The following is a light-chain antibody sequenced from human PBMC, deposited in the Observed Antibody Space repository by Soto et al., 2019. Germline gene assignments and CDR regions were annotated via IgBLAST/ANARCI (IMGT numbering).Light chain of an antibody. CDR1: SSDVGGYNY. CDR2: DVS. J-gene: IGLJ3*02. CDR3: SSYTSGSRLWV. Sequence: QSALTQPASVSGSPGQSITISCTGTSSDVGGYNYVSWYQQHPGKAPKLMIYDVSNRPSGVSNRFSGSKSGNTASLTISGLQAEDEADYYCSSYTSGSRLWVFGGGTQLTVL. V-gene: IGLV2-14*01.